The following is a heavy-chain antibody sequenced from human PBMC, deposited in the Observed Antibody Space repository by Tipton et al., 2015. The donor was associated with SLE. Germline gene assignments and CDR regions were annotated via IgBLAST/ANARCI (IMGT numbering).Heavy chain of an antibody. CDR2: VYDVGST. CDR3: ARHDSDGRFDP. V-gene: IGHV4-39*01. CDR1: GGSLTRNDHY. D-gene: IGHD3-22*01. Sequence: TLSLTCTVSGGSLTRNDHYWSWTRQPPGKGLEWIGSVYDVGSTFHNPSLRSRVTISLDTSKNQFSMNVNSVTAADTAVYYCARHDSDGRFDPWGQGTLVTVSS. J-gene: IGHJ5*02.